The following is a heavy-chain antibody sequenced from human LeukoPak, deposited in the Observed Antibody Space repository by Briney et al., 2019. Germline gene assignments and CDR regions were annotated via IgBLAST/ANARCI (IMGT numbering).Heavy chain of an antibody. CDR1: GFTFSSYA. V-gene: IGHV3-23*01. J-gene: IGHJ3*02. Sequence: GGSLRLSCAASGFTFSSYAMSWVRQAPGKGLEWVSAITKSGDQTHYADSVRGLFTISRDIFKNTLYLQMNSLRAEDTAVYHCVKSAGKDGYRDVFDIWGQGTVVTVSS. D-gene: IGHD5-24*01. CDR3: VKSAGKDGYRDVFDI. CDR2: ITKSGDQT.